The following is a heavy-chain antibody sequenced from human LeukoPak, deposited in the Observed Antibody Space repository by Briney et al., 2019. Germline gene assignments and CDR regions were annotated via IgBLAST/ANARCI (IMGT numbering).Heavy chain of an antibody. D-gene: IGHD3-9*01. CDR2: IFISGCT. CDR3: ARGGSTLHSAGGHDIEFYYYYYMDV. V-gene: IGHV4-61*02. Sequence: PSETLSLTCTVSGDSITSGSYYWSWIRQPAGKGLEWIGRIFISGCTNYNPSLRSRVTMSLDTSKNQFSLKLYSVTAADTAVYYCARGGSTLHSAGGHDIEFYYYYYMDVWGKGTTVTISS. CDR1: GDSITSGSYY. J-gene: IGHJ6*03.